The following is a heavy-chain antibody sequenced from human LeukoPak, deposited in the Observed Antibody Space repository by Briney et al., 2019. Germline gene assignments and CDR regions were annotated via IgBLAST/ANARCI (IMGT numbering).Heavy chain of an antibody. CDR2: ISGSGSTI. J-gene: IGHJ5*01. CDR3: ARISDCTNGVCS. Sequence: PGGSLRLSCAASGFTFSSYEMNWVRQAPGKGLEWVSYISGSGSTIYYADSVKGRFTISRDNAKNSLYMQMNSLRAEDTAVYYCARISDCTNGVCSWGHGTLVTVSS. V-gene: IGHV3-48*03. D-gene: IGHD2-8*01. CDR1: GFTFSSYE.